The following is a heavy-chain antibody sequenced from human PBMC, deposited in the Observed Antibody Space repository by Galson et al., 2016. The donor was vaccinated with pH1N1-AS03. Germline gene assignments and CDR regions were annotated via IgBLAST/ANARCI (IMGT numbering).Heavy chain of an antibody. Sequence: PALVKPTQTLTLTCTFSGFSLSTSGVGVGWIRQPPGKALEWLALIYWDDDKRYSPSLTSRLTITKDTSKNQVVLTMTNMDPVDTATYYRVHRHGYYGSGSYGEVDPWGQGMLVTVSS. CDR1: GFSLSTSGVG. J-gene: IGHJ5*02. V-gene: IGHV2-5*02. D-gene: IGHD3-10*01. CDR2: IYWDDDK. CDR3: VHRHGYYGSGSYGEVDP.